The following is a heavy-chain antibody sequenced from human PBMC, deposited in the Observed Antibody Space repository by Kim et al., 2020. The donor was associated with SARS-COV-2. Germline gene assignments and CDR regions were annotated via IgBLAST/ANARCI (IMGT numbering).Heavy chain of an antibody. V-gene: IGHV3-53*01. D-gene: IGHD3-22*01. CDR1: GFTVSSNY. Sequence: GGSLRLSCAASGFTVSSNYMSWVRQAPGKGLEWVSVIYSGGSTYYADSVKGRFTISRDNSKNTLYLQMNSLIAEDTAVYYCAGVGKNFVLSSGYYFDAFDIWGQGTMVTVSS. CDR3: AGVGKNFVLSSGYYFDAFDI. J-gene: IGHJ3*02. CDR2: IYSGGST.